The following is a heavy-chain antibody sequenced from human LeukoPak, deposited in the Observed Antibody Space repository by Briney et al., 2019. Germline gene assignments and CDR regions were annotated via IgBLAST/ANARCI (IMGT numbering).Heavy chain of an antibody. CDR2: IYYSGST. CDR1: GGSLSSYY. Sequence: SETLSLTCTVSGGSLSSYYWSWIRQPPGKGLEWIGYIYYSGSTNYNPSLKSRVTISVDTSKNQFSLKLSSVTAADTAVYYCARVCGGSCYGAFDIWGQGTMVTVSS. J-gene: IGHJ3*02. D-gene: IGHD2-15*01. CDR3: ARVCGGSCYGAFDI. V-gene: IGHV4-59*12.